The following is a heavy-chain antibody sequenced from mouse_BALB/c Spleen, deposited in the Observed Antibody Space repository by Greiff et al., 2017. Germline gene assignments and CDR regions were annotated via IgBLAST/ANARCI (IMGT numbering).Heavy chain of an antibody. CDR2: ISYSGST. J-gene: IGHJ3*01. Sequence: EVKLMESGPSLVKPSQTLSLTCSVTGDSITSGYWNWIRKFPGNKLEYMGYISYSGSTYYNPSLKSRISITRDTSKNQYYLQLNSVTTEDTATYYCARRGYYDYDGFAYWGQGTLVTVSA. D-gene: IGHD2-4*01. V-gene: IGHV3-8*02. CDR1: GDSITSGY. CDR3: ARRGYYDYDGFAY.